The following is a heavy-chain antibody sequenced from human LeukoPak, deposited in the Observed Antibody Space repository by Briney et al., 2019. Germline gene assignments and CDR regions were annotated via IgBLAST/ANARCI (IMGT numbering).Heavy chain of an antibody. CDR2: IYTSGST. CDR1: GGSISSYY. CDR3: ASFKQQLVRAFDI. D-gene: IGHD6-13*01. J-gene: IGHJ3*02. Sequence: SETLSLTCTVSGGSISSYYWSWIRQPAGKGLEWIGRIYTSGSTNYNPSLKSRVTISVDTSKNQFSLKLSSVTAADTAVYYCASFKQQLVRAFDIWGQGTMVTVSS. V-gene: IGHV4-4*07.